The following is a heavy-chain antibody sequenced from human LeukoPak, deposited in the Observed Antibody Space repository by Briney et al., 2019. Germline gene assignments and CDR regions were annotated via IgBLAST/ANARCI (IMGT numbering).Heavy chain of an antibody. CDR3: ARINGDSGTYYMDV. J-gene: IGHJ6*03. CDR1: GFSLTTSGVG. Sequence: SGPTLVNPTQTLTLTCTFSGFSLTTSGVGVGWIRQPPGKALEWLAVIYWDDDERYSPSLKTRLTISKDTSKNQVVLTMTNMDPVDTATYYCARINGDSGTYYMDVWGKGTTVTVSS. CDR2: IYWDDDE. V-gene: IGHV2-5*02. D-gene: IGHD1-26*01.